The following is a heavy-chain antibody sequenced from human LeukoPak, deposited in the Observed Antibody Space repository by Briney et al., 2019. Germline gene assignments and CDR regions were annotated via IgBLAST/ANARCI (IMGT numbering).Heavy chain of an antibody. CDR3: AIGPYGSGSYKGVGWFDP. J-gene: IGHJ5*02. V-gene: IGHV3-9*01. Sequence: GGSLRLSCAASGFTFDDYAMHWVRQAPGKGLEWVSGISWNSGSIGYADSVKGRFTISRDNAKNSLYLQMNSLRAEDTALYYCAIGPYGSGSYKGVGWFDPWGQGTLVTVSS. D-gene: IGHD3-10*01. CDR2: ISWNSGSI. CDR1: GFTFDDYA.